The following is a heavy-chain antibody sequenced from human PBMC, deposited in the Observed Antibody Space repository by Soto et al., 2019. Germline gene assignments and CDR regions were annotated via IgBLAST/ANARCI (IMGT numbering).Heavy chain of an antibody. D-gene: IGHD3-3*01. J-gene: IGHJ4*02. CDR1: GFTFSSYA. V-gene: IGHV3-23*01. CDR3: AKGRFGVVMRNNFDY. CDR2: ISGSGGST. Sequence: GGSLRLSCAASGFTFSSYAMSWVRQAPGKGLEWVSAISGSGGSTYYADSVKGRFTISRDNSKNTLYLQMNSLRAEDTAVYYCAKGRFGVVMRNNFDYWGQGTLVTVSS.